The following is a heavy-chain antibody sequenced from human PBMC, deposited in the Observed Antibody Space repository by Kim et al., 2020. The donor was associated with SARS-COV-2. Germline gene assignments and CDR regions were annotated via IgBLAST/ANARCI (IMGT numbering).Heavy chain of an antibody. Sequence: ASVKVSCKASGYTFTSYAMHWVRQAPGQRLEWMGWINAGNGNTKYSQKFQGRVTITRDTSASTAYMELSSLGSEDTAVYYCARSGGYDFGTRSFDYWGQGTLVTVSS. CDR1: GYTFTSYA. CDR3: ARSGGYDFGTRSFDY. V-gene: IGHV1-3*01. D-gene: IGHD3-3*01. CDR2: INAGNGNT. J-gene: IGHJ4*02.